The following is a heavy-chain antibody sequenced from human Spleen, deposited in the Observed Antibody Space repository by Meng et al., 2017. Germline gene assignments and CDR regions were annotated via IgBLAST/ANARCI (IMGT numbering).Heavy chain of an antibody. CDR2: ISSSGSTI. CDR1: GFTFSSYE. V-gene: IGHV3-48*03. Sequence: GESLKISCAASGFTFSSYEMNWVRQAPGKGLEWVSYISSSGSTIYYADSVKGRFTISRDNAKNSLYLQMNSLRADDTATYFCANDESSYDSSGPIDYWARGTLAT. J-gene: IGHJ4*02. CDR3: ANDESSYDSSGPIDY. D-gene: IGHD3-22*01.